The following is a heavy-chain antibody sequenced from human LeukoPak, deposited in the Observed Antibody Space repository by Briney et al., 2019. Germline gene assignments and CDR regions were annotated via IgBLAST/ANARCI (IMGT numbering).Heavy chain of an antibody. J-gene: IGHJ4*02. D-gene: IGHD3-3*01. V-gene: IGHV4-59*01. CDR3: ARSRVWSDYWGYFDF. CDR2: VYHSGST. CDR1: GGSIMSYY. Sequence: PSETLSLTCTVSGGSIMSYYWSWIRQPPGRGLEWIGYVYHSGSTNYNPSLQSRVIISVDTSKNQVSLKLNSVTTADTAVYYCARSRVWSDYWGYFDFWGQGTLVIVSS.